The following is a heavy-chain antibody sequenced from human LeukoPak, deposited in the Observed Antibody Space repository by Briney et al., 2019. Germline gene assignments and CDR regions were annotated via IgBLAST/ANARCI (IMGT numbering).Heavy chain of an antibody. D-gene: IGHD5-24*01. CDR3: ARVPMAKAFDI. Sequence: PSETLSLTCAVYGGSFSGYYWSWIRQPPGKGLEWIGEINHSGSTNYNPSLKSRVTISVDTSKNQFSLKLSSVTAADTAVYYCARVPMAKAFDIWGQGTMVTVSS. J-gene: IGHJ3*02. CDR2: INHSGST. V-gene: IGHV4-34*01. CDR1: GGSFSGYY.